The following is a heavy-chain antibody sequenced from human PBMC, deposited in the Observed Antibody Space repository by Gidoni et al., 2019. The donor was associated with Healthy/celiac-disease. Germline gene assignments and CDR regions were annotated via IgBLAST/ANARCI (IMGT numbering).Heavy chain of an antibody. CDR3: AFVETAMGDAFDI. CDR1: GYSISSGYY. D-gene: IGHD5-18*01. V-gene: IGHV4-38-2*01. CDR2: IYHSGST. Sequence: QVQLQESGPGLVKPSETLSLTCAVSGYSISSGYYWGWIRQPPGKGLEWIGSIYHSGSTYYNPSLKSRVTISVDTSKNQFSLKLSSVTAADTAVYYCAFVETAMGDAFDIWGQGTMVTVSS. J-gene: IGHJ3*02.